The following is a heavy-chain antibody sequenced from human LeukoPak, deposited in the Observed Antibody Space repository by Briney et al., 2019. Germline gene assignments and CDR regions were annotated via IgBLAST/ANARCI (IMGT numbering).Heavy chain of an antibody. CDR1: EYSFATYW. CDR3: ASEHCSGGNCYFDY. V-gene: IGHV5-51*01. Sequence: GESLKISCKGSEYSFATYWIGWVRQMPGQGLEWMGIIFPGDSDTRYSPSFQGQVTISADKSISTAYLQWSSLKASDTAIYYCASEHCSGGNCYFDYWGQGTLVTVSS. CDR2: IFPGDSDT. J-gene: IGHJ4*02. D-gene: IGHD2-15*01.